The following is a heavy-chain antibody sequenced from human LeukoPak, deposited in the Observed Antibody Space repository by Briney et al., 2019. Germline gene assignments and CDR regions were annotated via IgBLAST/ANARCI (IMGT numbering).Heavy chain of an antibody. Sequence: ASVKVSCKVSGYTLTELSMHWVRPAPGKGLGWMGGFDPEDGETIYAQKFQGRVTMTEDTSTDTAYMELSSLRSEDTAVYYCATRYSYGQTRWFDPWGQGTLVTVSS. V-gene: IGHV1-24*01. J-gene: IGHJ5*02. CDR1: GYTLTELS. CDR3: ATRYSYGQTRWFDP. CDR2: FDPEDGET. D-gene: IGHD5-18*01.